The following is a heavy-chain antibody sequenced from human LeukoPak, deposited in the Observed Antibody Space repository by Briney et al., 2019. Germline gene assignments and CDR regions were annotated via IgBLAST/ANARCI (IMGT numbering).Heavy chain of an antibody. V-gene: IGHV4-38-2*02. CDR2: INHSGST. CDR3: ARVGERWLQFDY. J-gene: IGHJ4*02. D-gene: IGHD5-24*01. Sequence: PSETLSLTCTVSGYSISSGYYWSWIRQPPGKGLEWIGEINHSGSTNYNPSLKSRVTISVDTSKNQFSLKLSSVTAADTAVYYCARVGERWLQFDYWGQGTLVTVSS. CDR1: GYSISSGYY.